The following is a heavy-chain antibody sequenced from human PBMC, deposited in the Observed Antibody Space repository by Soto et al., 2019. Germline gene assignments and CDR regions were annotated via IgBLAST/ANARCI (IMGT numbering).Heavy chain of an antibody. J-gene: IGHJ5*02. D-gene: IGHD6-25*01. CDR2: IYWDDDK. CDR1: GFSLNTRRVG. Sequence: SGPTLVNRTQTLTLTCSFSGFSLNTRRVGVGWLRQPPGKALEWLALIYWDDDKRYSPSLKSRLTISKDTSKNQVVLTMTNMDPVGSGTFFCFGMFSSGGIWFDPLGQGMLVTVSA. CDR3: FGMFSSGGIWFDP. V-gene: IGHV2-5*02.